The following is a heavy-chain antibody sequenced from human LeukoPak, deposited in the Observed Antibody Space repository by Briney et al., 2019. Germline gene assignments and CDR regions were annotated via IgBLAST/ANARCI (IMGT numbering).Heavy chain of an antibody. J-gene: IGHJ4*02. V-gene: IGHV3-23*01. CDR2: ISGSGGSR. Sequence: GGSLRLSCAASGFTFNAYAMSWARQAPGKGLEWASSISGSGGSRYYAGSVKGRFTIYRDNSRNTLYLQMNSLGAEDTAVYYCASNWRGCSSTTCYGGGLDYWGQGILVTVSS. CDR1: GFTFNAYA. CDR3: ASNWRGCSSTTCYGGGLDY. D-gene: IGHD2-2*01.